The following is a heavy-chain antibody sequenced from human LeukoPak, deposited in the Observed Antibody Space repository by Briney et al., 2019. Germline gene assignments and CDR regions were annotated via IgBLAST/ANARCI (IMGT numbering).Heavy chain of an antibody. CDR2: ISYDGSNK. CDR1: GFTFSDYY. CDR3: ARGNYYDSSGSPSGH. Sequence: LAGGSLRLSCAASGFTFSDYYMSWIRQAPGKGLEWVAVISYDGSNKYYVDSVKGRFTISRDNSKNTLYLQMNSLRAEDTAVYYCARGNYYDSSGSPSGHWGQGTLVTVSS. J-gene: IGHJ1*01. D-gene: IGHD3-22*01. V-gene: IGHV3-30-3*01.